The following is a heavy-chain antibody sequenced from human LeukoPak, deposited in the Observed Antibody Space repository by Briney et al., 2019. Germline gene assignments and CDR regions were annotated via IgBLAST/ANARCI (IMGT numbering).Heavy chain of an antibody. CDR3: ARGGNQLLYSWRNWFDP. CDR1: GGSFSGYY. J-gene: IGHJ5*02. D-gene: IGHD2-2*02. Sequence: SETRSLTCAVYGGSFSGYYWSWIRQPPGKGLEWIGEINHSGSTNYNPSLKSRVTISVDTSKNQFSLKLSSVTAADTAVYYCARGGNQLLYSWRNWFDPWGQGTLVTVSS. CDR2: INHSGST. V-gene: IGHV4-34*01.